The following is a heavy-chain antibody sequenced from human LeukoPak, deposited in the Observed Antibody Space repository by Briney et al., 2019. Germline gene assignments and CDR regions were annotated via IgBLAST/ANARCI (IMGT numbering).Heavy chain of an antibody. Sequence: GGSLRLSCAASGFTFSSYEMNWVRQAPGKGLEWVSYVSSSGSTIYYADSVKGRFTISRDNAKNSLYLQMNSLRAEDTAVYYCARGLSGYASSLGYWGQGTLVTVSA. J-gene: IGHJ4*02. V-gene: IGHV3-48*03. D-gene: IGHD6-6*01. CDR1: GFTFSSYE. CDR3: ARGLSGYASSLGY. CDR2: VSSSGSTI.